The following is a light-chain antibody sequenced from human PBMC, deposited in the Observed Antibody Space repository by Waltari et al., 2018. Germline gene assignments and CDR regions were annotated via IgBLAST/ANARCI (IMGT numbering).Light chain of an antibody. CDR3: QSFDSNVRGGVV. CDR2: GNN. Sequence: QSILTQPTSVSGAPGQRVTISCTGSSSNIGAGHDVHWYQAFPGTAPKLLIYGNNNRPSGVRDRFSGSKSGSSASLAINGLQAEDEADYYCQSFDSNVRGGVVFGGGTKVTVL. CDR1: SSNIGAGHD. V-gene: IGLV1-40*01. J-gene: IGLJ3*02.